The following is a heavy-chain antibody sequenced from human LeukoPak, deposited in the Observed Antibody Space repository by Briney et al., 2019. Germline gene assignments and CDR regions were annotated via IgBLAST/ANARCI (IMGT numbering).Heavy chain of an antibody. CDR3: AKGGVDSSGYYYFDFDY. Sequence: GGYLRLSCAASGFTFSSYAMSWVRQAPGKGLEWVSAISGSGGSTYYADSVKGWFTISRDNSKNTLYLQMNSLRAEDTAVYYCAKGGVDSSGYYYFDFDYWGQGTLVTVSS. J-gene: IGHJ4*02. CDR1: GFTFSSYA. D-gene: IGHD3-22*01. V-gene: IGHV3-23*01. CDR2: ISGSGGST.